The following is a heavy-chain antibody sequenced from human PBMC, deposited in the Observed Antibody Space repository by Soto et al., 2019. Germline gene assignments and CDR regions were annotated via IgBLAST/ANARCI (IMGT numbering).Heavy chain of an antibody. CDR3: ARSSSSWAYYYYYGMDV. D-gene: IGHD6-13*01. V-gene: IGHV1-8*01. CDR1: GYTFTGYD. CDR2: MNPNSGNT. Sequence: RASVKVSCKASGYTFTGYDINWVRQATGQGLEWMGWMNPNSGNTGYAQKFQGRVTMTRNTSISTAYMELSSLRSEDTAVYYCARSSSSWAYYYYYGMDVWGQGTTVTVSS. J-gene: IGHJ6*02.